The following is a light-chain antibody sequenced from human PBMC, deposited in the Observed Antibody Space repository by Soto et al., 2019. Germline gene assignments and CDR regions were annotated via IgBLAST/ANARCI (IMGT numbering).Light chain of an antibody. CDR2: AAS. V-gene: IGKV1-9*01. CDR1: QVISTS. J-gene: IGKJ4*01. Sequence: DIQLTQSPSFLSPSIGESVTITCRASQVISTSLAWYQVKPGKAPKLLIYAASTLESGVPSRFSGSGSGTEFTLTISSLQPDDSATYYCQQYDGYQQIDGYATFGGGTKVELK. CDR3: QQYDGYQQIDGYAT.